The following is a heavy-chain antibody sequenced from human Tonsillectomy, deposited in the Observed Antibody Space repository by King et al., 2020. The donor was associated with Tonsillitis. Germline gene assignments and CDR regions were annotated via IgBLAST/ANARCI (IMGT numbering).Heavy chain of an antibody. CDR2: ISTNGGST. V-gene: IGHV3-64D*06. D-gene: IGHD3-3*01. CDR3: VKGGDYFWSCYSLFDP. CDR1: GLTFSTYA. J-gene: IGHJ5*02. Sequence: VQLVESGGGLVQPGGSLRLSCSASGLTFSTYAMHWVRQAPGKGLEYVSAISTNGGSTYYADSVKGRFTISRDNSKNTLYLQMSSLRVEDTAVYYCVKGGDYFWSCYSLFDPWGQGTLVTVSS.